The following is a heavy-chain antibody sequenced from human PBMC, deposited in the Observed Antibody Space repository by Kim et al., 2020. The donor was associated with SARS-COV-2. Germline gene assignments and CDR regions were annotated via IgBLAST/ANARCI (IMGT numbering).Heavy chain of an antibody. V-gene: IGHV4-59*13. CDR1: GGSISRYY. D-gene: IGHD2-21*02. Sequence: SETLSLTCTVSGGSISRYYWSWIRQSPGKGLEWIGYIDYSGTTKYDPSLESRVTISVDISKNQVSLKMGSVTAADTAVYYCARDTAYCRGDCSPFAFDIWGQGAMVTVSS. J-gene: IGHJ3*02. CDR2: IDYSGTT. CDR3: ARDTAYCRGDCSPFAFDI.